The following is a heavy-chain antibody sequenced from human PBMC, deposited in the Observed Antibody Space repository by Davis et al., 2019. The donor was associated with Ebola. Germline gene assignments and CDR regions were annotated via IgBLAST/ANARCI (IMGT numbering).Heavy chain of an antibody. D-gene: IGHD5-12*01. CDR3: ARLGGYSGYGGAY. CDR2: VSPLTGNT. V-gene: IGHV1-8*01. CDR1: GYHFTSYD. Sequence: ASVQVSCKTSGYHFTSYDISWVRQATGQGLEWMGWVSPLTGNTGYAQKFHDRVIITTNSSIKTVYMELSSLRSDDTAVYDCARLGGYSGYGGAYWGQGSLITVSS. J-gene: IGHJ4*02.